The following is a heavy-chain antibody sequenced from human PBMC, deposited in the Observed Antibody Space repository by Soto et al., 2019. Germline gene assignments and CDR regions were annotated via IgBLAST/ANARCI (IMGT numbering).Heavy chain of an antibody. CDR1: GYTFTNFG. J-gene: IGHJ5*02. V-gene: IGHV1-18*01. CDR3: AREQEAGGVLWFDP. Sequence: ASVKVSCKASGYTFTNFGISWVRQAPGQGLEWLGWVSAYNGNTHYAQRPQGRVTMTRDTSTSTVYMELRSLTSDDTAVYYCAREQEAGGVLWFDPWGQGTPVTVSS. D-gene: IGHD2-8*02. CDR2: VSAYNGNT.